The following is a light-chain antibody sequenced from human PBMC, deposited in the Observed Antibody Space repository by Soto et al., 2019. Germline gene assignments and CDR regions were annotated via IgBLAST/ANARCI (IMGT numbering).Light chain of an antibody. Sequence: QSALTQPPSLSGAPRQRVTISCAGSSSNIGAGYDVHWYQQLPGRAPKLLIYANTNRPSGVPDRFSGSRSGTSASLAITGLQAEDEADYSCQSYDSSLSGFYVFGTGTKVTVL. CDR3: QSYDSSLSGFYV. J-gene: IGLJ1*01. CDR1: SSNIGAGYD. V-gene: IGLV1-40*01. CDR2: ANT.